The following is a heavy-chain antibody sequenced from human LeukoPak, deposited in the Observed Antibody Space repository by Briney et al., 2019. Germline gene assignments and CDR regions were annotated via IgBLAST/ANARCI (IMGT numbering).Heavy chain of an antibody. J-gene: IGHJ6*02. CDR1: GFTFSSYA. CDR2: ISGSGGST. V-gene: IGHV3-23*01. D-gene: IGHD3-9*01. Sequence: GGSLRLSCAASGFTFSSYAMSWVRQAPGKGLEWVSAISGSGGSTYYADSVKGRFTISRDNSKNTLYLQMNSLRAEDTAVYYCAKAWYDILTGRPYYYYYGMDVWGQGTTVTVSS. CDR3: AKAWYDILTGRPYYYYYGMDV.